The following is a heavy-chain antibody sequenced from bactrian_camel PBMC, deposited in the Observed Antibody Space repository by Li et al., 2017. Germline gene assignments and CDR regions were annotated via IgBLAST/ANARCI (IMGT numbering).Heavy chain of an antibody. J-gene: IGHJ4*01. V-gene: IGHV3S1*01. CDR2: IYTSSGST. Sequence: HVQLVESGGASVQAGGSLRLSCVVSGFSSFCMKWLRQAPGKAREGVAVIYTSSGSTDYADSVKGRFTISRDNTNNTLYLQMDNLQPEDTAMYYCAAERTFACGGSPAGFNWRGQGTQVTVS. CDR1: GFSSFC. D-gene: IGHD2*01.